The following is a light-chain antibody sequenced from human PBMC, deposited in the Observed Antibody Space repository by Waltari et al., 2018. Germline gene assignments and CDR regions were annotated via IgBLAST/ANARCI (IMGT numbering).Light chain of an antibody. CDR2: EVS. Sequence: QSALTQPASVSGSPGQSITLSCSGTDSDFGAYDFASWYQQHPGKAPHLIIYEVSNRPSGISNRFSASKSGNTASLTISGLQAEDEADYYCSSYTTSSAPGVFGTGTRVTVL. V-gene: IGLV2-14*01. CDR3: SSYTTSSAPGV. CDR1: DSDFGAYDF. J-gene: IGLJ1*01.